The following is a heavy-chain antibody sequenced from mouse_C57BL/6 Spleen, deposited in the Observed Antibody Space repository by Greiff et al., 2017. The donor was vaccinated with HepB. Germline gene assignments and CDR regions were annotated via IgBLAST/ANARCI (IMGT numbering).Heavy chain of an antibody. D-gene: IGHD2-4*01. V-gene: IGHV1-81*01. Sequence: VQLQQSGAELARPGASVKLSCKASGYTFTSYGISWVKQRTGQGLEWIGEIYPRSGNTYYNEKFKGKATLTADKSSSTAYMELRSLTSEDSAVYFCARNDYEGGYYAMDYWGQGTSVTVSS. J-gene: IGHJ4*01. CDR1: GYTFTSYG. CDR2: IYPRSGNT. CDR3: ARNDYEGGYYAMDY.